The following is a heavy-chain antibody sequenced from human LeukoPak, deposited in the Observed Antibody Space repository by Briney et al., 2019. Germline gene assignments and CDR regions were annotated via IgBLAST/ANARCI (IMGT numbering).Heavy chain of an antibody. V-gene: IGHV3-11*06. Sequence: PGGSLRLSCAASGFTFGDYYMTWIRQAPGKGLEWISCISGNGSVTHYADSVKGRFTISRDNSKNTLYLQMNSLRAEDTAVYYCARACTRYDILTGSGMDVWGQGTTVTVSS. CDR2: ISGNGSVT. CDR1: GFTFGDYY. CDR3: ARACTRYDILTGSGMDV. D-gene: IGHD3-9*01. J-gene: IGHJ6*02.